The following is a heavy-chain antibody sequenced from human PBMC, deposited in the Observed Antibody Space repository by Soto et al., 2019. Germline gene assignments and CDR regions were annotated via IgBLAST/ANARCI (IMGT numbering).Heavy chain of an antibody. D-gene: IGHD2-21*01. CDR1: GFTFSSYG. V-gene: IGHV3-30*18. J-gene: IGHJ4*02. CDR3: ANGDFDY. Sequence: QVQLVESGGGVVQPGRSLRLSCAASGFTFSSYGMHWVRQAPGKGLEWVAVISYDGSNKYYADSVKGRFTISRDNSKNTLYLQMNSLRAEDTAVYYCANGDFDYWGQETLVTVSS. CDR2: ISYDGSNK.